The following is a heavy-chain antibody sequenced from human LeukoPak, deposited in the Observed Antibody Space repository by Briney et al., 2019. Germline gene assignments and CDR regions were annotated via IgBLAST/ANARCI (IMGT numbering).Heavy chain of an antibody. CDR2: IYYSGST. J-gene: IGHJ5*02. CDR1: GGSISSGGYY. V-gene: IGHV4-31*03. D-gene: IGHD3-22*01. Sequence: SSETLSLTCTVSGGSISSGGYYWSWIRQHPGKGLEWIGYIYYSGSTYYNPSLKSRVTISVDTSKNQFSLKLSSVTAADTAVYYCARQYYYDSSGFPNWFDPWGQGTLVIVSA. CDR3: ARQYYYDSSGFPNWFDP.